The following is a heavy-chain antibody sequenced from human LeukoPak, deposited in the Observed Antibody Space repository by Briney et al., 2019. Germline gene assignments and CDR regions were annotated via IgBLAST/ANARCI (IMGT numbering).Heavy chain of an antibody. Sequence: GGSLRLSCAASGFTFSSYNMNWVRQAPGKGPEWVSYISSSSNTIYYADSVKGRFTISRDNSKNTLYLQMNSLRAEDTAVYYCAKDPPEKVAFDIWGQGTMVTVSS. CDR1: GFTFSSYN. CDR2: ISSSSNTI. J-gene: IGHJ3*02. CDR3: AKDPPEKVAFDI. V-gene: IGHV3-48*01.